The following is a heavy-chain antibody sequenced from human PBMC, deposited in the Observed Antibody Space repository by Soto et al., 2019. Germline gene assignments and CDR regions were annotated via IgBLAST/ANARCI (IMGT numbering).Heavy chain of an antibody. D-gene: IGHD2-2*01. CDR3: ARSQGSSTSLEIYYYYYYGMDV. J-gene: IGHJ6*02. CDR1: GGTFSSYA. Sequence: QVQLVQSGAEVKKPGSSVKVSCKASGGTFSSYAISWVRQAPGQGLEWMGGITPISDTTNYAQKFQGRVTITADESTSTAYMGLSSLRSEDTAVYYCARSQGSSTSLEIYYYYYYGMDVWGQGTTVTVSS. V-gene: IGHV1-69*01. CDR2: ITPISDTT.